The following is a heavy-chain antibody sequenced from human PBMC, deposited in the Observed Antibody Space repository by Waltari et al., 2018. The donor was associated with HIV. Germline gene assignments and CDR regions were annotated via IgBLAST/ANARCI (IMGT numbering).Heavy chain of an antibody. CDR1: GDSFTNSW. Sequence: VQLVQSGAEVKKPGESLKISCKGSGDSFTNSWIGWVRQVPGKGLEWMGIIYRSVASTTYSPSLKGQVTFPANKSISAADLQWRSLKTSDTAMYYCAGRILNAYAKWVAARGECNLGTVSS. V-gene: IGHV5-51*03. J-gene: IGHJ1*01. D-gene: IGHD3-9*01. CDR2: IYRSVAST. CDR3: AGRILNAYAKWVAA.